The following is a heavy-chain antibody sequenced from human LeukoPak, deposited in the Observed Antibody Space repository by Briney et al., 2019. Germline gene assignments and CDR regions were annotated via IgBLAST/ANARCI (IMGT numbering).Heavy chain of an antibody. J-gene: IGHJ6*02. CDR2: ISAYNGNT. V-gene: IGHV1-18*01. CDR3: ARAHDSSGYYLYYYYGMDV. D-gene: IGHD3-22*01. CDR1: GYTFTSYG. Sequence: ASVKVSCKASGYTFTSYGISWVRQAPGQGLEWMGWISAYNGNTNYAQKLQGRVTMTTDTSTSTAYMELRSLRSDDTAVYYCARAHDSSGYYLYYYYGMDVWGQGTTVTVSS.